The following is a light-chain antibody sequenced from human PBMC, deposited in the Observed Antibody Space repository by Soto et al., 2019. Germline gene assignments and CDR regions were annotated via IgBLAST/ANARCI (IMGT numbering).Light chain of an antibody. CDR1: SSDIGTYNF. J-gene: IGLJ2*01. CDR3: SSYTSSHSLV. CDR2: EVS. Sequence: QSALTQPASVSESPGHSITISCTGTSSDIGTYNFVSWYQHLPGKAPKLVIFEVSNRPSGVSNRFSRSKSGNTASLAISGLQAEDEGENYCSSYTSSHSLVFGGGTKLTVL. V-gene: IGLV2-14*01.